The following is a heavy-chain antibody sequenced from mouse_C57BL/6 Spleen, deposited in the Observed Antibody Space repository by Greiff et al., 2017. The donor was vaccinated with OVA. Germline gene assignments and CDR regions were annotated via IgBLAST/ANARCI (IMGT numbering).Heavy chain of an antibody. CDR3: TRDPTTTAYFDY. J-gene: IGHJ2*01. D-gene: IGHD1-2*01. Sequence: QVQLQQSGAELVRPGASVTLSCKASGYTFTDYEMHWVKQTPVHGLEWIGAIDPETGGTAYNQKFKGKAILTADKSSSTAYMELRSLTSEDSAVYYCTRDPTTTAYFDYWGQGTTLTVSS. CDR1: GYTFTDYE. CDR2: IDPETGGT. V-gene: IGHV1-15*01.